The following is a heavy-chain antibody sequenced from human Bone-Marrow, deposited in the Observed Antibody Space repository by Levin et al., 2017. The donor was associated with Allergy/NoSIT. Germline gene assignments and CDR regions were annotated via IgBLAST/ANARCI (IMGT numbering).Heavy chain of an antibody. J-gene: IGHJ4*02. CDR2: IYWDDDK. V-gene: IGHV2-5*02. CDR1: GFSISTNGVG. Sequence: ESGPTLVKPTQTLTLTCTFSGFSISTNGVGVGWLRQPPGKALEWLGLIYWDDDKRYSPSLRNRLTLIKDTSKNQVVLVMTNVDVVDTATYFCAHRRVQGVDSGWDQGHFDYWGQGTLVTVSS. CDR3: AHRRVQGVDSGWDQGHFDY. D-gene: IGHD6-19*01.